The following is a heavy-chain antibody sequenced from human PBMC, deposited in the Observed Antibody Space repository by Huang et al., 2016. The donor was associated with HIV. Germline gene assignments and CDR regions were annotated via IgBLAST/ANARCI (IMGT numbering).Heavy chain of an antibody. CDR3: TRDPWCAPTWKRNAASFI. CDR2: TSDDNLYT. CDR1: GYPLTSYG. J-gene: IGHJ3*02. D-gene: IGHD1-1*01. Sequence: QAQLMQSGGEVKKTGASVRVSCKASGYPLTSYGISWVRQAPGQGLEWVGGTSDDNLYTDYAQKFQGRVTVTVDSSTTTAYMELTGLTSDDTAVYYGTRDPWCAPTWKRNAASFIWGQGTMVTVSS. V-gene: IGHV1-18*01.